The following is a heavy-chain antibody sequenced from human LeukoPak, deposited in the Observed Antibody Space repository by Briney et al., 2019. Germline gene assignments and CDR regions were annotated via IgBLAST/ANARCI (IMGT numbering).Heavy chain of an antibody. J-gene: IGHJ4*02. D-gene: IGHD3-9*01. CDR3: ARDNYDILTGYDDY. CDR1: GFTVSSNC. V-gene: IGHV3-53*01. Sequence: PGGSLRLSCAASGFTVSSNCMSWVRQAPGKGLEWVSVIYSGGSTYYADSVKGRFTISRDNSKNTLYLQMNSLRAEDTAVYYCARDNYDILTGYDDYWGQGTLVTVSS. CDR2: IYSGGST.